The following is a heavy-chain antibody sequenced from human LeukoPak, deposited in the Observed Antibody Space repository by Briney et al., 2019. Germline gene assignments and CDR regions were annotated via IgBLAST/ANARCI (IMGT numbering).Heavy chain of an antibody. V-gene: IGHV4-4*09. Sequence: SETLSLTCTVSGGSISGYYWSWIRQPPGKGLEWIGYIFTSGTTNYDPSLRGRLTMSVDMSKNQFSLNLSSVTAADTAVYYCARHGGWGNNWFDPWGQGTLVTVSS. D-gene: IGHD7-27*01. CDR2: IFTSGTT. J-gene: IGHJ5*02. CDR3: ARHGGWGNNWFDP. CDR1: GGSISGYY.